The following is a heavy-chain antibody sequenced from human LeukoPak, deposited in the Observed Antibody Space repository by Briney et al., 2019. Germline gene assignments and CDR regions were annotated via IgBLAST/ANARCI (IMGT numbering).Heavy chain of an antibody. V-gene: IGHV4-34*12. J-gene: IGHJ4*02. Sequence: SETLSLTCAVYGGSFSGYYWSWIRQPPGKGLEWIGSIFYSGGAYYNPSLKSRLTISVDTSKNQFSLELRSVTAADTAVFYCARSTGDYSFYFDYWGQGTLVTVSS. CDR1: GGSFSGYY. CDR3: ARSTGDYSFYFDY. CDR2: IFYSGGA. D-gene: IGHD4-11*01.